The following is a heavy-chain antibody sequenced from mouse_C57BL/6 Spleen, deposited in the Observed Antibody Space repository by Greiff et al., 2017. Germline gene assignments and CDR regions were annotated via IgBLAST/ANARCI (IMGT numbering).Heavy chain of an antibody. CDR3: AGLGRWGLDY. D-gene: IGHD4-1*01. V-gene: IGHV1-5*01. CDR1: GYTFTSYW. Sequence: EVQLQQSGTVLARPGASVKMSCKTSGYTFTSYWMHWVKQRPGQGLEWIGAIYPGNSDTSYNQKFKGKDKLTAVTSASTASMELSSLRNEDSAVYYCAGLGRWGLDYWGQGTTLTVSS. CDR2: IYPGNSDT. J-gene: IGHJ2*01.